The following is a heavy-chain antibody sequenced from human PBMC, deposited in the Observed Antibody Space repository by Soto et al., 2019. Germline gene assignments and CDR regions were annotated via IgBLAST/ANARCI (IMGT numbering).Heavy chain of an antibody. Sequence: SETLSLTCTVSGGSISSSSYYWGWIRQPPGKGLEWIGSIYYSGSTYYNPSLKSRVTISVDTSKNQFSLKLSSVTAADTAVYYCARHSGIARVADFDYWGQGTLVTVSS. V-gene: IGHV4-39*01. CDR2: IYYSGST. CDR3: ARHSGIARVADFDY. CDR1: GGSISSSSYY. D-gene: IGHD5-18*01. J-gene: IGHJ4*02.